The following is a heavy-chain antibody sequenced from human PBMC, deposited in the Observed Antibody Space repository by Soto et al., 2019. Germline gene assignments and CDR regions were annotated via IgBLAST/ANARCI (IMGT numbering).Heavy chain of an antibody. CDR2: IYYSGST. Sequence: SETLSLTCTVSGGSISSYYWSWIRQPPGKGLEWIGYIYYSGSTNYNPSLKSRVTISVDTSKNQFSLKLSSVTAADSAVYYCARELFGRSVWFDPWGQGTLVTVSS. CDR3: ARELFGRSVWFDP. V-gene: IGHV4-59*01. CDR1: GGSISSYY. J-gene: IGHJ5*02. D-gene: IGHD3-10*01.